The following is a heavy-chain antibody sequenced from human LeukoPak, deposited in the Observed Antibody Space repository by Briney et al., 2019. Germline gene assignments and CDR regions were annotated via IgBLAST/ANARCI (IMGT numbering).Heavy chain of an antibody. CDR3: AREPVKYSYAAGSYYPNWFGP. CDR2: IGSSSTYT. CDR1: GFTFSDYY. J-gene: IGHJ5*02. Sequence: AGGSLRLSCAASGFTFSDYYMSWIRQAPGKGLEWVSYIGSSSTYTKYADSVKGRFTISRDNAKNSMYLQMNSLRAEDTAVYYCAREPVKYSYAAGSYYPNWFGPWGHGTLVTVA. D-gene: IGHD3-10*01. V-gene: IGHV3-11*05.